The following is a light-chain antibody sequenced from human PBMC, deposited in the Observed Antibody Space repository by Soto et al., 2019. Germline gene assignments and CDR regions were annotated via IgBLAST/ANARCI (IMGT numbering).Light chain of an antibody. Sequence: EIVMTQSPATLSVSPRERATLSCRASQSVSSNLAWYQQKPGQAPRLLIYGASTRATGIPGRFSCSGSGTESTLTFSSLQSEAFAVYYCQQYNNWSRSITVGRRTRLEIK. J-gene: IGKJ5*01. V-gene: IGKV3-15*01. CDR2: GAS. CDR3: QQYNNWSRSIT. CDR1: QSVSSN.